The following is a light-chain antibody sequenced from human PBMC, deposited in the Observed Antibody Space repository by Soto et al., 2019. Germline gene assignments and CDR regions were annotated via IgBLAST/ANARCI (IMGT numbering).Light chain of an antibody. CDR3: QQTYSTPLT. V-gene: IGKV1-39*01. J-gene: IGKJ4*01. Sequence: DIQMTQSPSSLSASVGDRVTITCRASQSISSSLNWFQQKPGKAPKVLIYTASSLQGGVPSRFSGSGSGTDFALTISSLQPEDFATYYCQQTYSTPLTFGGGTKVDIK. CDR2: TAS. CDR1: QSISSS.